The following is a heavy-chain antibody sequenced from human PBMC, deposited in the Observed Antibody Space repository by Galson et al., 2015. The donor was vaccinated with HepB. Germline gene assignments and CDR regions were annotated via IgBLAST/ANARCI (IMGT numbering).Heavy chain of an antibody. V-gene: IGHV1-69*01. Sequence: SCKASGGTFSSYGISWVRQAPGQGLEWMGGIIPTFGIANYAQKFQGRVTITADESTSTAYMELSSLRSEDTAVYSCVRDNMGRIAAAVPNWFDPWGQGTLVTVSS. CDR1: GGTFSSYG. CDR3: VRDNMGRIAAAVPNWFDP. D-gene: IGHD6-13*01. CDR2: IIPTFGIA. J-gene: IGHJ5*02.